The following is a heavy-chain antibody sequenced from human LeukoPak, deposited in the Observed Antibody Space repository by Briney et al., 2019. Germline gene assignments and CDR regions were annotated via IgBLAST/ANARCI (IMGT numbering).Heavy chain of an antibody. CDR2: ISSSSSYI. J-gene: IGHJ5*02. CDR1: GFTFSSYS. V-gene: IGHV3-21*01. Sequence: GGSLRLSCAASGFTFSSYSMNWVRQAPGKGLEWVSSISSSSSYIYYADSVKGRFTISRDNAKNSLYLQMNSLRAEDTAVYYCARDSSSWFNCFDPWGRGTLVTVSS. D-gene: IGHD6-13*01. CDR3: ARDSSSWFNCFDP.